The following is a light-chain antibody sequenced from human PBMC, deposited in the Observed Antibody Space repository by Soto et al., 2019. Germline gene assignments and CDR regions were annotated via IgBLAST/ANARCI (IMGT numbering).Light chain of an antibody. CDR2: GVY. Sequence: QSALTQPASVSGSPGQSITISCTGISSDIGGYNDVSWYQQHPGKAPKLMIYGVYSRPSGVSNRFSGSKSGNTASLTISGLHTEDEADYYCSSHTSSRVIFGGGPKLTVL. V-gene: IGLV2-14*03. CDR3: SSHTSSRVI. J-gene: IGLJ2*01. CDR1: SSDIGGYND.